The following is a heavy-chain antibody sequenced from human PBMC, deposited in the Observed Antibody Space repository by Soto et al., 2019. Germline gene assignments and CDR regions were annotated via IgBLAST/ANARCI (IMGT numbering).Heavy chain of an antibody. J-gene: IGHJ4*02. CDR2: IYPGDSDT. Sequence: GESLKISCKGSTYTFTSYWIGWVRQMPGKGLEWMGLIYPGDSDTKYSPSFQGQVTISADKSISTAYLRWSSLKASDTAMYYCASLSYYDSYSGFDYWGQGTLV. V-gene: IGHV5-51*01. D-gene: IGHD3-22*01. CDR1: TYTFTSYW. CDR3: ASLSYYDSYSGFDY.